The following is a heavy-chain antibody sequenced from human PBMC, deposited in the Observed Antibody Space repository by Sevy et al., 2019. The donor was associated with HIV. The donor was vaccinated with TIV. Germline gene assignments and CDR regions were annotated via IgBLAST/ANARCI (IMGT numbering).Heavy chain of an antibody. CDR3: ARELTRQLEFPPNWFDP. CDR2: TYYRSKWYN. CDR1: GDSVSSNSAA. D-gene: IGHD1-1*01. V-gene: IGHV6-1*01. J-gene: IGHJ5*02. Sequence: QSQTLSLTCAISGDSVSSNSAAWNWIRQSPSRGLEWLGRTYYRSKWYNDYAVSGKSRITINPDTSKNQFSLQLNSVTPEDTAVYYCARELTRQLEFPPNWFDPWGQGTLVTVSS.